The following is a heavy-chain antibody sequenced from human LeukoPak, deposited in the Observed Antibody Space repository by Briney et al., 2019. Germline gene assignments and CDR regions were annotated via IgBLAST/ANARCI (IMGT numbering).Heavy chain of an antibody. CDR2: IYSSGGT. CDR1: GGSISSYY. V-gene: IGHV4-4*07. J-gene: IGHJ5*02. CDR3: ARDRPCSWYDFGWFDP. D-gene: IGHD3-3*01. Sequence: SVTLSLTCTASGGSISSYYWSWIRQPAGQGLEWIGRIYSSGGTNYHPSLKSRVTMSVDTSKNQFSLKLSPVTAADTAVYYCARDRPCSWYDFGWFDPWGQGTLVTVYS.